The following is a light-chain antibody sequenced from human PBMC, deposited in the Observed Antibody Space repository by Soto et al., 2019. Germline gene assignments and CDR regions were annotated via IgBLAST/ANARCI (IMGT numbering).Light chain of an antibody. V-gene: IGKV2-28*01. CDR2: LGS. CDR3: MQALQTPIT. Sequence: DIVMTQTPLSLPVTPGEPASSACRSSQSRLHSNGYNYLDWYLQKPGQSPPLLIYLGSNRASGVPDRFSGSGSGKDFTLKISRVEAEDVGVYYCMQALQTPITFGQGTRLEIK. J-gene: IGKJ5*01. CDR1: QSRLHSNGYNY.